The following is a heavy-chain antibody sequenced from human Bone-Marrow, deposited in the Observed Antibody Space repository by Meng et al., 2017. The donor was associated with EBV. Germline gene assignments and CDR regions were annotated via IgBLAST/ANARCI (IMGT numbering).Heavy chain of an antibody. J-gene: IGHJ4*02. CDR1: GYTLISYA. CDR2: INAGNGNT. V-gene: IGHV1-3*01. Sequence: VQLCQSVGAVRKPGASMKFSCKVHGYTLISYAMQWVRQAPGKRLEWMGWINAGNGNTKYSQKCQGRVTITRDTSASTAYMELSSLRSEDTAVYYCARAPPLWFGELLSLYYWGQGTLVTVSS. CDR3: ARAPPLWFGELLSLYY. D-gene: IGHD3-10*01.